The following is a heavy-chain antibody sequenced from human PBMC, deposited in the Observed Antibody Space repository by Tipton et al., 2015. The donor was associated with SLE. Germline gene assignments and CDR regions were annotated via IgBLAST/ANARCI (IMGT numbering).Heavy chain of an antibody. CDR1: GGSISSGDYY. D-gene: IGHD6-13*01. V-gene: IGHV4-30-4*01. Sequence: TLSLTCTVSGGSISSGDYYWSWIRQPPGKGLEWIGYIYYSGSTNYNPSLKSRVTISVDTSKNQFSLKLSSVTAADTAVYYCARGGYSSSSPDYWGQGTLVTVSS. CDR3: ARGGYSSSSPDY. J-gene: IGHJ4*02. CDR2: IYYSGST.